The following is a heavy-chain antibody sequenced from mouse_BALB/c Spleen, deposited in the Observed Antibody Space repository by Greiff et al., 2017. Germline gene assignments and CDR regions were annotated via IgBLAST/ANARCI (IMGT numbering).Heavy chain of an antibody. D-gene: IGHD2-3*01. V-gene: IGHV2-2*02. CDR3: ARKGPYDGYGGFAY. CDR2: IWSGGST. J-gene: IGHJ3*01. CDR1: GFSLTSYG. Sequence: VKLMESGPGLVQPSQSLSITCTVSGFSLTSYGVHWVRQSPGKGLEWLGVIWSGGSTDYNAAFISRLSISKDNSKSQVFFKMNSLQANDTAIYYCARKGPYDGYGGFAYWGQGTLVTVSA.